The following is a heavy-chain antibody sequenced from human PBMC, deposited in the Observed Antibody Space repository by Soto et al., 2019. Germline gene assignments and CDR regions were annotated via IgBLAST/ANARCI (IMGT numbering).Heavy chain of an antibody. CDR3: ASTTTVTTNYYYYGMDV. V-gene: IGHV3-30*14. CDR1: GFTFSSYA. D-gene: IGHD4-17*01. Sequence: GGSLRLSCAASGFTFSSYAMHWVRQAPGKGLEWVAVISYDGSNKYYADSVKGRFTISRDNSKNTLYLQMNSLRAEDTAVYYCASTTTVTTNYYYYGMDVWGQGTTVTVSS. CDR2: ISYDGSNK. J-gene: IGHJ6*02.